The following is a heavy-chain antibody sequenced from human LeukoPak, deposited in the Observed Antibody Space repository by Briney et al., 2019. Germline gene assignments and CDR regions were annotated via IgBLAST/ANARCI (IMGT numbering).Heavy chain of an antibody. D-gene: IGHD1-26*01. J-gene: IGHJ4*02. Sequence: ASVKVSCKASGGTFSSYAISWVRQAPGQGLEWMGWINPNSGGTNYAQKFQGRVTMTRDTSISTAYMELSRLRSDDTAVYYCARGSRELLPRDYWGQGTLVTVSS. CDR2: INPNSGGT. CDR1: GGTFSSYA. V-gene: IGHV1-2*02. CDR3: ARGSRELLPRDY.